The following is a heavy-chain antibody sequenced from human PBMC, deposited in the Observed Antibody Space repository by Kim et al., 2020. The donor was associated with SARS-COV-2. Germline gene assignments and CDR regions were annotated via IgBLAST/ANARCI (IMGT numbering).Heavy chain of an antibody. CDR2: IDTTSNYI. Sequence: GGSLRLSYVASGFTFSSYTMNWVRQAPGKGLEWISYIDTTSNYIIYADSVRGRFTFSRDNTKNSLFLQMNSLGDDDTAIYYCARGQGGGTTHFDFWGQGTLVTVSS. V-gene: IGHV3-48*02. CDR3: ARGQGGGTTHFDF. J-gene: IGHJ4*02. D-gene: IGHD1-7*01. CDR1: GFTFSSYT.